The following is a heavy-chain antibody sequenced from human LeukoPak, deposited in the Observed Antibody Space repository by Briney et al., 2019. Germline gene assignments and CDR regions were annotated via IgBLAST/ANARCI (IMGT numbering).Heavy chain of an antibody. J-gene: IGHJ3*02. D-gene: IGHD2-15*01. CDR3: ARESCSGGSCTYDPFDI. CDR2: IYYSGST. V-gene: IGHV4-31*03. CDR1: GGSISSGGYY. Sequence: SETLSLTYTVSGGSISSGGYYWSWIRQHPGKGLEWIGYIYYSGSTYYNPSLKSRVTISVDTSKNQFSLKLSSVTAADTAVYYCARESCSGGSCTYDPFDIWGHGTMVTVST.